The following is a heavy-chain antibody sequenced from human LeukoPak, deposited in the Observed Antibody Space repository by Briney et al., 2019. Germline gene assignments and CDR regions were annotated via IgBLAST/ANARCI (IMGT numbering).Heavy chain of an antibody. V-gene: IGHV4-28*01. D-gene: IGHD5-12*01. J-gene: IGHJ6*03. Sequence: KPSETLSLTCAVSGYSISSSNWWGWIRQPPGKGLEWIAYIYYSGSTYYNPSLKSRVTMSVDTSNNQFSLKLSSVTAVDTAVYYCAKSVAWNYYYYMDVWGKGTTVTVSS. CDR1: GYSISSSNW. CDR2: IYYSGST. CDR3: AKSVAWNYYYYMDV.